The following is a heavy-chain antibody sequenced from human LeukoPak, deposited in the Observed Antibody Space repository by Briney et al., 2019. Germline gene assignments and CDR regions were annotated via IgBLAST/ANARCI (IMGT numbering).Heavy chain of an antibody. V-gene: IGHV3-30*02. CDR1: GFTFSSSW. Sequence: GGSLRLSCAASGFTFSSSWMHWVRQAPGKGLEWVAFIRYDGSNKYYADSVKGRFTISRDNSKNTLYLQMNSLRAEDTAVYYCAKEIAAAGGLDYWGQGTLVTVSS. J-gene: IGHJ4*02. CDR3: AKEIAAAGGLDY. D-gene: IGHD6-13*01. CDR2: IRYDGSNK.